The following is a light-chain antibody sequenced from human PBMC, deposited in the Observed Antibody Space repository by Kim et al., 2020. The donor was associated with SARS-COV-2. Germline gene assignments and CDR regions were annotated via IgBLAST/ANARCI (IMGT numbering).Light chain of an antibody. CDR3: QQRKYWPPIT. CDR1: QSVERY. Sequence: EVVLTQSPATLSLSPGERATLSCRASQSVERYVVWYQQKSGQAPRLLIYDSSNRATGVPARFSGSGSGTDFTLTISSLEAEDFAVYYCQQRKYWPPITFGQGTRLDIK. CDR2: DSS. J-gene: IGKJ5*01. V-gene: IGKV3-11*01.